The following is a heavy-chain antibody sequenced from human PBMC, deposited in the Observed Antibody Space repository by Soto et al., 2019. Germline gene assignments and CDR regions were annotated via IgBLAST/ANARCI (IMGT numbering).Heavy chain of an antibody. J-gene: IGHJ4*02. D-gene: IGHD6-19*01. CDR1: GGTFSSYA. CDR3: ARVVYGSGAGIDDY. Sequence: ASVKVSCKASGGTFSSYAISWVRQAPGQGLEWMGGIIPIFGTANYAQKFQGRVTITADESTSTAYMELSSLRSEDTAVYYCARVVYGSGAGIDDYWGQGTLVTVSS. V-gene: IGHV1-69*13. CDR2: IIPIFGTA.